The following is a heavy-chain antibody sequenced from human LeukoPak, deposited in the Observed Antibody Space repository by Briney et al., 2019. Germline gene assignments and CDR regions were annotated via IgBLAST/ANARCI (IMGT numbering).Heavy chain of an antibody. CDR3: ASYGGNLQIGY. D-gene: IGHD4-23*01. J-gene: IGHJ4*02. Sequence: SVKVSCKASGYTFTGYYMHWVRQAPGQGLEWMGGIIPIFGTANYAQKFQGRVTITTDESTSTAYMELSSLRSEDTAVYYCASYGGNLQIGYWGQGTLVTVSS. CDR2: IIPIFGTA. CDR1: GYTFTGYY. V-gene: IGHV1-69*05.